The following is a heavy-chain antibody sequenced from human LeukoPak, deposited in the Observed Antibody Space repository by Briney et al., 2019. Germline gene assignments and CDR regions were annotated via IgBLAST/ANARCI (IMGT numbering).Heavy chain of an antibody. Sequence: GGFLRLSCAASGFTFSGYEMNWVRQAPGKGLEWVSYISISGTTMYYADSVKGRFTISRDNSKTSVYLQMSSLRAEDTAVYYCARGGSSGYHYNAFDIWGQGTMVTVSS. CDR3: ARGGSSGYHYNAFDI. CDR2: ISISGTTM. J-gene: IGHJ3*02. CDR1: GFTFSGYE. V-gene: IGHV3-48*03. D-gene: IGHD3-22*01.